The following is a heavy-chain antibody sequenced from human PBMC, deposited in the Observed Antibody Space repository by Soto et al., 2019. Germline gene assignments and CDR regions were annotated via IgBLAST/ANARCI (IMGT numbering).Heavy chain of an antibody. V-gene: IGHV3-43*01. CDR1: GFTFDDYT. D-gene: IGHD6-19*01. J-gene: IGHJ6*02. CDR2: ISWDGGST. CDR3: AKDLAVAGTHYYYYGMDV. Sequence: GGSLRLSCAASGFTFDDYTMHWVRQAPGKGLEWVSLISWDGGSTYYADSVKGRFTISRDNSKNSLYLQMNSLRTEDTALYYCAKDLAVAGTHYYYYGMDVWGQGTTVTVSS.